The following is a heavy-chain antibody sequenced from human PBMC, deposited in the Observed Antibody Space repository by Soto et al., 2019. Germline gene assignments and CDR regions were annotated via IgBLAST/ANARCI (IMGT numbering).Heavy chain of an antibody. Sequence: QEQLMESGGGVVQPGRSLRLSCVASGFSFSSQAMHWVRQAPGKGLEWVAAISNDGNRQLYADSVKDRFTISRDNSRNTLDLQMNNLRTEDTGVYFCARDIYSYGSVATPDIWGQGTMVTVSS. CDR3: ARDIYSYGSVATPDI. V-gene: IGHV3-30-3*01. D-gene: IGHD5-18*01. CDR2: ISNDGNRQ. J-gene: IGHJ3*02. CDR1: GFSFSSQA.